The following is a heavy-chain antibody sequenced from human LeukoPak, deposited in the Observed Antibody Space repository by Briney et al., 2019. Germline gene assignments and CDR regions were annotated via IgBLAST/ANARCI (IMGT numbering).Heavy chain of an antibody. D-gene: IGHD3-16*02. J-gene: IGHJ4*02. CDR1: GGSFSGYY. Sequence: PSETLSLTCAVYGGSFSGYYWSWIRQPPGKGLEWIGEINHSGSTNYNPSLKSRVTISVDTSKNQFSLKLSSVTAADTAVYYCARGLYDYVWGSYRLTNFDYWGQGTLVTVSS. CDR2: INHSGST. V-gene: IGHV4-34*01. CDR3: ARGLYDYVWGSYRLTNFDY.